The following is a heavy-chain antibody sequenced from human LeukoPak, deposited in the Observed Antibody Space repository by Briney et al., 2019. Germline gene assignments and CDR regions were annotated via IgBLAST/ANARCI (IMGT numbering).Heavy chain of an antibody. J-gene: IGHJ6*04. CDR2: IRYDGSNK. CDR1: XFTFSSYG. Sequence: CAXSXFTFSSYGMHWVRQAPGKGLEWVAFIRYDGSNKYYSDSVKGRFTISRDTSKNTLYLQMDSLRDEDTAVYYCXXXXXXXXXIASPYMDVWGKGTTVTVSS. D-gene: IGHD2-21*01. CDR3: XXXXXXXXXIASPYMDV. V-gene: IGHV3-30*02.